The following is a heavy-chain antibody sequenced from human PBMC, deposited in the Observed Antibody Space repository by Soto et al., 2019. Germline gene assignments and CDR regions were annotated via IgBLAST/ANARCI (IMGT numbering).Heavy chain of an antibody. CDR1: GFTFASYA. D-gene: IGHD5-18*01. CDR2: ISASGGST. Sequence: GGSLRLSCAASGFTFASYAMSWVRQAPGKGLEWVSAISASGGSTYFADSVKGRFTISRDNSKNTLYLQMKSLRAEDTAVYYCSKYGGDFPYTPMITRGYWGQGTLVTVSS. CDR3: SKYGGDFPYTPMITRGY. J-gene: IGHJ4*02. V-gene: IGHV3-23*01.